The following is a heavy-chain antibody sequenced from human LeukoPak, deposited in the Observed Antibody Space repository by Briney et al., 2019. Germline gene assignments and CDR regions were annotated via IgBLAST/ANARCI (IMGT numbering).Heavy chain of an antibody. V-gene: IGHV1-69*13. D-gene: IGHD5-18*01. CDR1: GGTFSSYA. J-gene: IGHJ5*02. CDR2: IIPIFGTA. Sequence: SVTVSCKASGGTFSSYAISWVRQAPGQGLEWMGGIIPIFGTANYAQKFQGRVTITADESTSTAYMELSSLRSEDTAVYYCAREYSYENWFDPWGQGTLVTVSS. CDR3: AREYSYENWFDP.